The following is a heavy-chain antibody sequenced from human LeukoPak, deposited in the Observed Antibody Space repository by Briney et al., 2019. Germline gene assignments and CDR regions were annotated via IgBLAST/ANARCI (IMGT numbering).Heavy chain of an antibody. CDR1: GFTFSYYG. V-gene: IGHV3-33*01. CDR2: IWSDGSNK. J-gene: IGHJ4*02. D-gene: IGHD2-21*01. CDR3: ARARSSTFSYSDY. Sequence: GRSLRLSCAASGFTFSYYGMHWVRQAPGKGLEWLAVIWSDGSNKYYADSAKGRFTISRDNSKNTPYLEMNSLRAEDTAVYFCARARSSTFSYSDYWGQGTLVTVSS.